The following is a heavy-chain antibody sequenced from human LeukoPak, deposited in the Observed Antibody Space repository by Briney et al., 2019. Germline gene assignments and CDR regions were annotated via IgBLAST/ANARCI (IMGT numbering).Heavy chain of an antibody. V-gene: IGHV1-69*04. CDR2: IIPILGIA. CDR1: VGTFSSYA. J-gene: IGHJ6*02. CDR3: ARDGIVVVVAVDYYYGMDV. Sequence: ASVKVSFKPSVGTFSSYAISWVRQTPGQGLEWMGRIIPILGIANYAQKFQSRVTITADKFTSTAYMELSSPRCDDSAVYYCARDGIVVVVAVDYYYGMDVWGQGTTVTVSS. D-gene: IGHD2-15*01.